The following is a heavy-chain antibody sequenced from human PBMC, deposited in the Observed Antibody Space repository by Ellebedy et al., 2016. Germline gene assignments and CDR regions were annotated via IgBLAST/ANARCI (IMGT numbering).Heavy chain of an antibody. CDR3: TTVYRYNYDSV. D-gene: IGHD5-18*01. Sequence: GESLKISCAASGFTFSNAWMNWVRQAPGKGLEWVGRIKSKTDGGAADYAAPVTGRFTISRDASKNTLSLQMNSLKTEDTAVYFCTTVYRYNYDSVWGQGTLVTVSS. CDR1: GFTFSNAW. CDR2: IKSKTDGGAA. J-gene: IGHJ4*02. V-gene: IGHV3-15*01.